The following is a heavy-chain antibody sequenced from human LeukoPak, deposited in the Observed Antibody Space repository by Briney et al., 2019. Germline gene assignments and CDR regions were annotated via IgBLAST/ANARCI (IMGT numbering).Heavy chain of an antibody. Sequence: PGGSLRLSCAASGFTFSDYYMSWIRQAPGKGLEWVSYISSSGSTIYYADSVKGRFTISRDNAKNSLYLQVNSLRAEDTAVYYCARGRYSSGWYLPNWFDPWGQGTLVTVSS. CDR3: ARGRYSSGWYLPNWFDP. CDR1: GFTFSDYY. CDR2: ISSSGSTI. D-gene: IGHD6-19*01. J-gene: IGHJ5*02. V-gene: IGHV3-11*01.